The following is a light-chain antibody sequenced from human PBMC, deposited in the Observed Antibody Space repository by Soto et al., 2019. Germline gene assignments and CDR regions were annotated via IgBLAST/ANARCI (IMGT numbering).Light chain of an antibody. CDR2: KAS. V-gene: IGKV1-5*03. J-gene: IGKJ2*01. CDR1: QSISSW. CDR3: QQYNSYST. Sequence: DIQMTQSPSTLSASVGDRVTITCRASQSISSWLAWYQQKPGKAPKVLIYKASSLESGVPSRFSGSGSGTEFTLTISILQPDDFATYYCQQYNSYSTFGQGTKLEIK.